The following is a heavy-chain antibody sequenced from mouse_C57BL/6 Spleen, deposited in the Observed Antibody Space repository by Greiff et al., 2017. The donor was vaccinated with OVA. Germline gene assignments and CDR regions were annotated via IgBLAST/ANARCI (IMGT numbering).Heavy chain of an antibody. D-gene: IGHD2-3*01. CDR3: ARWCDGTYAMDY. V-gene: IGHV1-52*01. CDR1: GYTFTSYW. J-gene: IGHJ4*01. CDR2: IDPSDSET. Sequence: QVQLKQPGAELVRPGSSVKLSCKASGYTFTSYWMHWVKQRPIQGLEWIGNIDPSDSETNYNQKFKDKATLTVDKSCSTAYMQLSSLTSEDSAVYYCARWCDGTYAMDYWGQGTSVTVSA.